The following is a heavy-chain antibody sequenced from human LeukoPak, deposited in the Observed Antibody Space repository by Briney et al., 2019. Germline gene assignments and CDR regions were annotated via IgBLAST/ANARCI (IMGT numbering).Heavy chain of an antibody. V-gene: IGHV3-7*01. CDR1: GFTFTTYW. CDR3: VKVAKYYYGSETYYFFEH. Sequence: GGSLRVSCAAPGFTFTTYWMSWVRQLPGKGLEWVANINQDGTEKYYVDSVKGRFTISRDNAKNSLDLQMNSLRVEDTGIYYCVKVAKYYYGSETYYFFEHWGQGTPVTASS. J-gene: IGHJ4*02. CDR2: INQDGTEK. D-gene: IGHD3-10*01.